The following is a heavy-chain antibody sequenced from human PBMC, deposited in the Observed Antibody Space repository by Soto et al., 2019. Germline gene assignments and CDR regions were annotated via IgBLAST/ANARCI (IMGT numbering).Heavy chain of an antibody. CDR1: GYTFTSYD. D-gene: IGHD3-3*01. J-gene: IGHJ6*02. CDR3: ARAHPRSKFWSGYSRPYGMDV. CDR2: MNPNSGNT. V-gene: IGHV1-8*01. Sequence: VASVKVSCKASGYTFTSYDINWVRQATGQGLEWMGWMNPNSGNTGYAQKFQGRVTMTRNTSISTAYMELSSLRSEDTAVYYCARAHPRSKFWSGYSRPYGMDVWGQGTTVTVSS.